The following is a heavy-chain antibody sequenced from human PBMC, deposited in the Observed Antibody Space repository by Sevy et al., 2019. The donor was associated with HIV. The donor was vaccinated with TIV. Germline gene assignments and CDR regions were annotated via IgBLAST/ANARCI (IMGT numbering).Heavy chain of an antibody. J-gene: IGHJ4*02. V-gene: IGHV3-7*03. CDR2: IKQEGSGK. Sequence: GGSLRLSCAASGFTFSSYWMSWVRQAPGKGLEWVANIKQEGSGKYYVDSVKGRFTVSGDNATNSLYLQTNCLRAEDTAVYYCASGDDYVWACLFDYWGQGTLVTVSS. D-gene: IGHD3-16*01. CDR3: ASGDDYVWACLFDY. CDR1: GFTFSSYW.